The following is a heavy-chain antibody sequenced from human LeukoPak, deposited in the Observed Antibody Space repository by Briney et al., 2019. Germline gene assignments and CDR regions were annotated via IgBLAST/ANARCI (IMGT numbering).Heavy chain of an antibody. Sequence: ASVEVSCKASGYTFTSYGISWVRRAPGQGLEWMGWISAYNGNTNYAQKLQGRVTMTTDTSTSTAYMELRSLRSDDTAVYYCAREYVEMATITRFDYWGQGTLVTVSS. CDR3: AREYVEMATITRFDY. CDR1: GYTFTSYG. V-gene: IGHV1-18*01. J-gene: IGHJ4*02. CDR2: ISAYNGNT. D-gene: IGHD5-24*01.